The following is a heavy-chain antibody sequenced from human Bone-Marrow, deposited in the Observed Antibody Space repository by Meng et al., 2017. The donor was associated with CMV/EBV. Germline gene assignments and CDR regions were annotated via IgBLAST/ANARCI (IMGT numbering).Heavy chain of an antibody. V-gene: IGHV3-11*01. CDR2: ISSSGSTI. D-gene: IGHD3-3*01. J-gene: IGHJ3*02. CDR1: GFTFSDYY. CDR3: AKILFGYDFWSGYQNSNDAFDI. Sequence: GGSLRLSCAASGFTFSDYYMSWIRQAPGKGLEWVSYISSSGSTIYYADSVKGRFAISRDNAKNSLYLQMNSLRAEDTALYYCAKILFGYDFWSGYQNSNDAFDIWGQGTMVTVSS.